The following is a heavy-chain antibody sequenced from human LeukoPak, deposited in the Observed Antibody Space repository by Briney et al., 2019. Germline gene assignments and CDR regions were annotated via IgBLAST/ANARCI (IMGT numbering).Heavy chain of an antibody. V-gene: IGHV4-34*01. CDR3: ARDPGLWFGDRKRFDP. J-gene: IGHJ5*02. Sequence: PSETLSLTCAVYGGSFSGYYWSWTRQPPGKGLEWIGEINHSGSTNYNPSLKSRVTISVDTSKNQFSLKLSSVTAADTAVYYCARDPGLWFGDRKRFDPWGQGTLVTASS. D-gene: IGHD3-10*01. CDR1: GGSFSGYY. CDR2: INHSGST.